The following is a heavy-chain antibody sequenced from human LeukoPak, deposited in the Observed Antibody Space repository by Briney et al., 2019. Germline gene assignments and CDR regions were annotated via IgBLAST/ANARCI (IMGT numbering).Heavy chain of an antibody. CDR2: IIPIFGTA. Sequence: GSSVKVSCKASGSTFSSYAISWVRQAPGQGLEWMGRIIPIFGTANYAQKFQGRVTITTVESTSTAYMELSSLRSEDTAVYYCARDVVTVSSDAFDIWGQGTMVTVSS. V-gene: IGHV1-69*05. CDR3: ARDVVTVSSDAFDI. CDR1: GSTFSSYA. D-gene: IGHD2-21*02. J-gene: IGHJ3*02.